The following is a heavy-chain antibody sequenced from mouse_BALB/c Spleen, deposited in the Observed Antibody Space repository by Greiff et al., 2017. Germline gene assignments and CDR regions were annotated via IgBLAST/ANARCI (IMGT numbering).Heavy chain of an antibody. CDR2: ISSGGGST. CDR1: GFAFSSYD. D-gene: IGHD1-1*01. V-gene: IGHV5-12-1*01. CDR3: ARHYYGSSYAMDY. Sequence: EVKLVESGGGLVKPGGSLKLSCAASGFAFSSYDMSWVRQTPEKRLEWVAYISSGGGSTYYPDTVKGRFTISRDNAKNTLYLQKSSLKSEDTAMYYCARHYYGSSYAMDYWGQGTSVTVSS. J-gene: IGHJ4*01.